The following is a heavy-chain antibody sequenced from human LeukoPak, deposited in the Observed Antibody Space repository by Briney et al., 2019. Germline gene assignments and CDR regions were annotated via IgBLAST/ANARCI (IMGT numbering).Heavy chain of an antibody. V-gene: IGHV4-59*08. Sequence: SETLSLTCTVSGGSISNNFWSWIRQPPGKGLEWIGYIFYSGSTNYNPSLESRVTISVDTSKNQFSLKLSSVTAADTAVYYCAGYCGGGSCADSWGQGTLVTVSS. CDR3: AGYCGGGSCADS. CDR1: GGSISNNF. CDR2: IFYSGST. D-gene: IGHD2-15*01. J-gene: IGHJ4*02.